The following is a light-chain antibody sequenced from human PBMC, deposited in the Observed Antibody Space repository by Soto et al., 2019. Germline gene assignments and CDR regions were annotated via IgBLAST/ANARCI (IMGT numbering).Light chain of an antibody. CDR1: ESVLHSSNSKNC. CDR2: WAS. CDR3: QQYSSSHT. J-gene: IGKJ2*01. V-gene: IGKV4-1*01. Sequence: DIVMTQSPDSLAVYLGERATINCKSSESVLHSSNSKNCLAWYQQKPGQPPKLLISWASTRESGVPDRFSGSGSGTDFTLTISSLQAEDVSVYYRQQYSSSHTFGQGTKLEIQ.